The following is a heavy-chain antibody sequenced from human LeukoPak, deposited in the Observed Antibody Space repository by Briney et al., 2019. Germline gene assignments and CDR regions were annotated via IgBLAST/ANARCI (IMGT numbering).Heavy chain of an antibody. CDR3: ARAVPAQDYYYYYMDV. D-gene: IGHD1-1*01. CDR1: GFTFSSYS. J-gene: IGHJ6*03. Sequence: PGGSLRLSCAASGFTFSSYSMNWVRQAPGKGLEWVAYISSSTGTIYYADSVKGRFTISRDNARNSLYLQMNSLRAEDTAVYYCARAVPAQDYYYYYMDVWGKGTTVTVPS. CDR2: ISSSTGTI. V-gene: IGHV3-48*04.